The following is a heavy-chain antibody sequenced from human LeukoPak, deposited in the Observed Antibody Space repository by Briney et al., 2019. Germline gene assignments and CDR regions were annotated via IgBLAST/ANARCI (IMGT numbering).Heavy chain of an antibody. D-gene: IGHD3-10*01. CDR2: ISYSGGST. Sequence: PGGSLRLSCAASGFTFSSYAMSWVRQAPGKGLEGVSTISYSGGSTYYADSVKGRCTISRDNSKNTLYLQMNSLRAEDTAVYYCAKDQSRDYGSGSYFRGIFGYWCQGTLVTVSS. CDR1: GFTFSSYA. V-gene: IGHV3-23*01. CDR3: AKDQSRDYGSGSYFRGIFGY. J-gene: IGHJ4*02.